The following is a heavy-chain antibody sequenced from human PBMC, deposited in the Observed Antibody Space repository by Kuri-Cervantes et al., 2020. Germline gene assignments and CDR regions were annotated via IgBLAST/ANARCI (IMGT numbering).Heavy chain of an antibody. CDR3: AREIVGGYCSSTSCSSQ. V-gene: IGHV3-30-3*01. J-gene: IGHJ4*02. CDR1: GFTFSSYA. Sequence: GESLKISCAASGFTFSSYAMHWVRQAPGKGLEWVAVISYDGSNKYYADPVKGRFTISRDNSKNTLYLQMNSLRAEDTAVYYCAREIVGGYCSSTSCSSQWGQGTLVTVSS. CDR2: ISYDGSNK. D-gene: IGHD2-2*03.